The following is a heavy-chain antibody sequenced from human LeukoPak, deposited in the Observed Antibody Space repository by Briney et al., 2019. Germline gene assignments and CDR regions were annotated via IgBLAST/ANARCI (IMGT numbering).Heavy chain of an antibody. CDR2: IYPGDSDT. CDR1: GYTFTTYW. V-gene: IGHV5-51*01. D-gene: IGHD3-10*01. J-gene: IGHJ4*02. CDR3: SRHENSYGSGGYYDS. Sequence: GDSLKISCKASGYTFTTYWIAWVRQIPGKGLEWMGRIYPGDSDTRYSPSFQGQVTISADESITTAYLQWNSLEASDTAIYYCSRHENSYGSGGYYDSWGQGTLVTVSS.